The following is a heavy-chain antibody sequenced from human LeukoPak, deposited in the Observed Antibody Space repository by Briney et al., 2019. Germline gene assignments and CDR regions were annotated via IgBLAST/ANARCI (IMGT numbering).Heavy chain of an antibody. Sequence: PGGSLRLSCAASGFTFTDYYISWIRQAPGKGLEWISYISSSGSTIYYADSMKGRFNISRDNAKNSVYLQMDSLRAEDTAVYYCARVWQTEYYFDYWGQGTLVTVSS. V-gene: IGHV3-11*04. J-gene: IGHJ4*02. CDR2: ISSSGSTI. CDR3: ARVWQTEYYFDY. CDR1: GFTFTDYY.